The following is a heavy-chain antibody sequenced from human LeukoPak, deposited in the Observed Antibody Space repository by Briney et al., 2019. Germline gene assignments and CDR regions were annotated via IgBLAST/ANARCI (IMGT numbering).Heavy chain of an antibody. CDR3: AKHYGDYFLDF. D-gene: IGHD4-17*01. V-gene: IGHV3-23*01. CDR2: ISGYSVTT. CDR1: GFTFSNSA. Sequence: GGSLRLSCAASGFTFSNSAMSWVRQSPGKGLEWVSFISGYSVTTYYADSVQGRFTVSRDNSKKTLYLQMHNLRDEDTAIYYCAKHYGDYFLDFWGRGTLVTVSS. J-gene: IGHJ4*02.